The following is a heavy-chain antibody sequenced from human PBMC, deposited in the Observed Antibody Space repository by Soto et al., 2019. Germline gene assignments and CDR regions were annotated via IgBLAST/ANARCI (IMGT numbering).Heavy chain of an antibody. CDR1: GFTFSSYA. CDR2: ISGSGGST. V-gene: IGHV3-23*01. CDR3: AKGSDYYGSGSYYNLDY. D-gene: IGHD3-10*01. Sequence: EVQLLESGGGLVQPGGSLRLSCAASGFTFSSYAMSWVRQAPGKGLEWVSAISGSGGSTYYPDSVKGRFTISRDNSKNTLYLQMNSLRAEDTAVYYCAKGSDYYGSGSYYNLDYWGQGTLVTVSS. J-gene: IGHJ4*02.